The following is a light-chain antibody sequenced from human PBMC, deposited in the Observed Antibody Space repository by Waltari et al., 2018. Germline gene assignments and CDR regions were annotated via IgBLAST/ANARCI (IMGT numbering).Light chain of an antibody. J-gene: IGLJ3*02. CDR3: QTWDSSTVV. V-gene: IGLV3-1*01. CDR2: DAS. CDR1: GLHNTQ. Sequence: SYDLTQPPSVSVFPGQTAKISCSGRGLHNTQTCWYQQRPGQSPVFVIYDASKRPSGIPERFAGSNSWKTATLTISGTQPMDEADYFCQTWDSSTVVFGGGTRLTVL.